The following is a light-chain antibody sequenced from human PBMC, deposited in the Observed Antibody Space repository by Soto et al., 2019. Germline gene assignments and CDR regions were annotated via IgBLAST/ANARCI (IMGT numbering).Light chain of an antibody. CDR2: DAS. Sequence: EIVMTQSPATLSVSPGETATLTCRASQSVSSYLAWFQQKPGQAPRLLIYDASNRATGIPARFSGSGSGTDFTLTISSLEPEDFAVYYCQQRSNWPPITFGQGIRLEI. J-gene: IGKJ5*01. V-gene: IGKV3-11*01. CDR3: QQRSNWPPIT. CDR1: QSVSSY.